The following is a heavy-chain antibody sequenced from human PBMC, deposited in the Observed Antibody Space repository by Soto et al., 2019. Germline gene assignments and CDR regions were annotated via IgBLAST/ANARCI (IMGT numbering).Heavy chain of an antibody. CDR1: GGSISSYY. CDR2: IYYSGST. CDR3: AREGILTGTTYFDY. J-gene: IGHJ4*02. V-gene: IGHV4-59*01. Sequence: PSETLSLTCTVSGGSISSYYWSWIRQPPGKGLEWIGYIYYSGSTNYNPSLKSRVTISVDTSKNQFSLKLSSVTAADTAVYYCAREGILTGTTYFDYWGQGTLVTVSS. D-gene: IGHD1-20*01.